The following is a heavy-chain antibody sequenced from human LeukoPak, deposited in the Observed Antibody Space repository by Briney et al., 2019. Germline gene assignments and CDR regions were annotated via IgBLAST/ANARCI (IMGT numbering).Heavy chain of an antibody. D-gene: IGHD2/OR15-2a*01. CDR3: TGDVEFFY. CDR1: GFTFSRYT. V-gene: IGHV3-21*01. CDR2: IDSGSYYM. J-gene: IGHJ4*02. Sequence: PGGSLRLSCATSGFTFSRYTMNWVRQAPGRGLEWVSSIDSGSYYMYYADSVKGRFTISRDDAKNSLYLQVNSLRAEDTAVYHCTGDVEFFYWGQGTLVTVSS.